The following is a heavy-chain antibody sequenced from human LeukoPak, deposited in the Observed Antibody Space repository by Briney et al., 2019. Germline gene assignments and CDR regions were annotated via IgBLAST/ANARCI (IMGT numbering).Heavy chain of an antibody. Sequence: GESLKISCKGSGYSFTSYWIGWVRQMPGKGLEWMGIIYPGDSDTRYSPSFQGQVTISADKSISTAYLQWSSLKASDTAMYYCAGLWTGVAARPVDGWFDPWGQGTLVTVSS. CDR3: AGLWTGVAARPVDGWFDP. CDR1: GYSFTSYW. D-gene: IGHD6-6*01. J-gene: IGHJ5*02. V-gene: IGHV5-51*01. CDR2: IYPGDSDT.